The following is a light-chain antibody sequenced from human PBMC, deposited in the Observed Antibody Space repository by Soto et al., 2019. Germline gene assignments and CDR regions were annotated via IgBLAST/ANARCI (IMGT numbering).Light chain of an antibody. CDR3: SSYAGSKTL. CDR1: SSDVGGYNY. V-gene: IGLV2-8*01. Sequence: QSALTQPPSASGSPGQSVTISCTVTSSDVGGYNYVSWYQQHPGKAPKLMIYEVSKRPSGVPDRFSGSKSGNTASLTVSGLQAEDEADYYCSSYAGSKTLFGGGTKVTVL. J-gene: IGLJ2*01. CDR2: EVS.